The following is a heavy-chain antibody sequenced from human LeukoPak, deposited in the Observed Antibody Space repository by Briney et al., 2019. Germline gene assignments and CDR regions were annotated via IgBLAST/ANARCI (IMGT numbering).Heavy chain of an antibody. CDR2: IYHSGST. CDR3: ARGPLYSSSWLDYYYYGMDV. J-gene: IGHJ6*02. Sequence: PSQTLSLTCAVSGGSISSGGYSWSWIRQPPGKGLEWLGYIYHSGSTYYNPSLKSRVTISVDTSKNQFSLKLSSVTAADTAVYYCARGPLYSSSWLDYYYYGMDVWDQGTTVTVSS. D-gene: IGHD6-13*01. CDR1: GGSISSGGYS. V-gene: IGHV4-30-2*01.